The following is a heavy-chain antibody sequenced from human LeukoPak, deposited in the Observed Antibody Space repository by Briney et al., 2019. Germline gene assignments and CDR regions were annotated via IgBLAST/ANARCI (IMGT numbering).Heavy chain of an antibody. Sequence: HPGRSLRLSCAASGFTFSSYGMHWVRQAPGKGLEWVAVIWYDGSNKYYADSVKGRFTISRDNSKNTLYLQMNSLRAEDTAVYYCARGRGGYSSSPRPAFDIWGQGTMVTVSS. J-gene: IGHJ3*02. CDR1: GFTFSSYG. CDR3: ARGRGGYSSSPRPAFDI. V-gene: IGHV3-33*01. CDR2: IWYDGSNK. D-gene: IGHD6-13*01.